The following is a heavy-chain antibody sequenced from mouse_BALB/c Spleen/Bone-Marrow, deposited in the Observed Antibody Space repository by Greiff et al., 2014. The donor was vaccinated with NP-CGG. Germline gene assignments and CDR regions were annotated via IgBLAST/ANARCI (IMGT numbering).Heavy chain of an antibody. CDR1: GFSLTSYG. V-gene: IGHV2-9*02. J-gene: IGHJ3*01. D-gene: IGHD3-1*01. Sequence: VMLVESGPGLVAPSQSLSITCTVSGFSLTSYGVHWVRQPPGKGLEWLGVIWAGGSTNYNSAHMYRLDISKDNSKSQVFLKMNSLQTDDTAMYYCSRGLGSSGYGFAYWGQGTLVTVSA. CDR3: SRGLGSSGYGFAY. CDR2: IWAGGST.